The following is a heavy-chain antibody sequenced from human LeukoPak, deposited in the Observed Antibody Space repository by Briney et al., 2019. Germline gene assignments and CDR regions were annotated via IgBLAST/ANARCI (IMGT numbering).Heavy chain of an antibody. V-gene: IGHV4-4*07. Sequence: PSETLSLTCSVSGDSISYFYWSWIRQAAGKGLEWIGRIHNSGSTDYNASLKSRVTMSVDTSKNQLSLKVISVTAADTAVYYCARDLAVLGYFHFDYWGQGTLVTVSS. CDR1: GDSISYFY. CDR2: IHNSGST. D-gene: IGHD3-22*01. J-gene: IGHJ4*02. CDR3: ARDLAVLGYFHFDY.